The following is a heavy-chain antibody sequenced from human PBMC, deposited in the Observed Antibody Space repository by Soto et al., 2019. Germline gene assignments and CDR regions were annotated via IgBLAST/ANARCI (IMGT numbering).Heavy chain of an antibody. CDR3: AIVPTAVGRSPVDY. CDR1: GFTFSSYS. V-gene: IGHV3-48*02. J-gene: IGHJ4*02. Sequence: EVQLVESGGGVVQPGGSLRLSCAASGFTFSSYSMNWVRQAPGKGLEWVSYISSSSSTIYYADSVKGRFTISRDNAKNSLYLQMNSLSDEDTAVYYCAIVPTAVGRSPVDYWGQGTLVPVSS. CDR2: ISSSSSTI.